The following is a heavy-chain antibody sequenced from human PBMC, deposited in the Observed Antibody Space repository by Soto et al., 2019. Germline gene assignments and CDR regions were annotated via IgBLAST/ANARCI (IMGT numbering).Heavy chain of an antibody. D-gene: IGHD5-18*01. Sequence: EEQLVESGGGWIQPGGSLGLSCVGSGLTLRTNYMSWVRQAPGKGLEWVSVFYGGVMTYYADSVKGRFTISVDSSKNTMYLQMNSLRAEDTAIYYCARDNVDTALHRGQYKYYYRGTDVWGQGTTVTVSS. CDR3: ARDNVDTALHRGQYKYYYRGTDV. CDR2: FYGGVMT. J-gene: IGHJ6*02. V-gene: IGHV3-53*01. CDR1: GLTLRTNY.